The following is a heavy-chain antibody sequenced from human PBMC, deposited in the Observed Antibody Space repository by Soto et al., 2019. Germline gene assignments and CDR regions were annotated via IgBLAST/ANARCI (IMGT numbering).Heavy chain of an antibody. Sequence: EVQLLESGGALEQPGGSLRLSCVASGFKFRSYAMSWVRQAPGKGLEWASTIGGSGRFTNYADSEEGRFTLSRDNFRNTVYMQMNRLSSDYTSTYYGGNESNGADYPLYLLNAWGQGTLVSVTP. V-gene: IGHV3-23*01. J-gene: IGHJ5*02. CDR1: GFKFRSYA. D-gene: IGHD2-8*01. CDR3: GNESNGADYPLYLLNA. CDR2: IGGSGRFT.